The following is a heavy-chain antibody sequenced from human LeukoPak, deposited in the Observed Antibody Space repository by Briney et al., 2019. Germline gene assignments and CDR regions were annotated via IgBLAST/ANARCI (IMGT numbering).Heavy chain of an antibody. CDR2: ISYGGSNK. Sequence: GGSLRLSCAASGFTFSSYAMHWVRQAPGKGLEWVAVISYGGSNKYYADSVKGRFTISRDNSKNTLYLQMNSLRAEDTAVYYCARDRGSGYGPPDLDYWGQGTLVTVSS. CDR1: GFTFSSYA. V-gene: IGHV3-30*04. CDR3: ARDRGSGYGPPDLDY. D-gene: IGHD5-12*01. J-gene: IGHJ4*02.